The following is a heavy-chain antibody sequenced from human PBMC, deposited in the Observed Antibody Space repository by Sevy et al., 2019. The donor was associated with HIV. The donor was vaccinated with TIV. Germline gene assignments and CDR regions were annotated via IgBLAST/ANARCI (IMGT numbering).Heavy chain of an antibody. CDR2: TSYDGCHK. Sequence: GGSLRLSCTVSGFIFSNFAMHWVRQAPGKGLEWVAVTSYDGCHKYYADSVRGRFTVSRDNSRNILSLEMNSLRRDDTAVYYCARGENDDEFFQYWGQGTLVTVSS. J-gene: IGHJ1*01. CDR3: ARGENDDEFFQY. D-gene: IGHD1-26*01. CDR1: GFIFSNFA. V-gene: IGHV3-30*04.